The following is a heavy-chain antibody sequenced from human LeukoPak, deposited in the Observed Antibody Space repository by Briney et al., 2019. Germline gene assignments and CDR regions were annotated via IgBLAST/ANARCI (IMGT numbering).Heavy chain of an antibody. Sequence: GRPLRLSCAASGFTFSSYGMRWVRQAPGKGLEWVAVISYDGSNKYYADSVKGRFTISRDNSKNTLYLQMNSLRAEDTAVYYCAKDGGIAAAGLDYWGQGTLVTVSS. CDR3: AKDGGIAAAGLDY. J-gene: IGHJ4*02. CDR2: ISYDGSNK. D-gene: IGHD6-13*01. CDR1: GFTFSSYG. V-gene: IGHV3-30*18.